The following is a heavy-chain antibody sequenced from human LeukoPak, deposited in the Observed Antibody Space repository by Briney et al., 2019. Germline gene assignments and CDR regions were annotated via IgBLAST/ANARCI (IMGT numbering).Heavy chain of an antibody. J-gene: IGHJ4*02. CDR1: GGSISSYS. D-gene: IGHD4-17*01. CDR2: VYYSGTT. Sequence: PSETLSLTCTVSGGSISSYSWSWIRQPPGKRLEWIGYVYYSGTTNYNPSLRSRVTISVDTSKNQFSLKLNSVTAADTAVYYCARGEYGDYVGYWGQGTLVTVAS. V-gene: IGHV4-59*01. CDR3: ARGEYGDYVGY.